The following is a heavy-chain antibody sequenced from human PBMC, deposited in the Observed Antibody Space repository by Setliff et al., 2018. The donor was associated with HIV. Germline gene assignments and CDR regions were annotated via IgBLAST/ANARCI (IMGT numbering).Heavy chain of an antibody. J-gene: IGHJ3*02. Sequence: SETLSLTGTVSGGSINNYFWSWIRQSPGRGLEWIGYIYYSGETNYNPSLKSRVTFSVDTSKNQFSLKLSSVTAADSAVYYCARDYYNFQDMWGQGTMVTVSS. CDR1: GGSINNYF. V-gene: IGHV4-59*01. CDR2: IYYSGET. CDR3: ARDYYNFQDM. D-gene: IGHD3-3*01.